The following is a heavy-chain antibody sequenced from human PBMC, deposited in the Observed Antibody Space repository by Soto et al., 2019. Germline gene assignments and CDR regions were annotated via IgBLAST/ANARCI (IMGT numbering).Heavy chain of an antibody. J-gene: IGHJ6*02. CDR3: ARGNDPQRNPQGHYYYGMDV. CDR2: IIPIFGTA. V-gene: IGHV1-69*13. Sequence: ASVKVSCKASGGTFSSYAISWVRQAPGQGLEWMGGIIPIFGTANYAQKFQGRVTITADESTSTAYMELSSLRSEDTAVYYCARGNDPQRNPQGHYYYGMDVWGQGTTVTVSS. CDR1: GGTFSSYA. D-gene: IGHD1-1*01.